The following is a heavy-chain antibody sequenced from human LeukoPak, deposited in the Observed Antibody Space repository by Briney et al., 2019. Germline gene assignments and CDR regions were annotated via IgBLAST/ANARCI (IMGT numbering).Heavy chain of an antibody. CDR2: IYYSGST. CDR3: ARRGGGASSWYQAWYYYYYMDV. CDR1: GGSISSGDYY. Sequence: KPSETLSLTCTVSGGSISSGDYYWSWIRQPPGKGLEWIGYIYYSGSTYYNPSLKSRVTISVDTSKNQFSLKLSSVTAADTAVYYCARRGGGASSWYQAWYYYYYMDVWGKGTTVTVSS. D-gene: IGHD6-13*01. J-gene: IGHJ6*03. V-gene: IGHV4-30-4*08.